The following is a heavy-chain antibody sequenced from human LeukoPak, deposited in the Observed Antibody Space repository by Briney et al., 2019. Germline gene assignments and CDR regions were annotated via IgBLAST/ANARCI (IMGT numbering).Heavy chain of an antibody. CDR1: GGTFSSYA. CDR3: ARDGRRGEDYDILTGYYAFDY. V-gene: IGHV1-69*13. CDR2: IIPIFGTA. Sequence: SVKVSCKASGGTFSSYAISWVRQAPGQGLEWMGGIIPIFGTANYAQKFQGRVTITADESTSTAYMELSSLRSEDTAVYYCARDGRRGEDYDILTGYYAFDYWGQRTLVTVSS. D-gene: IGHD3-9*01. J-gene: IGHJ4*02.